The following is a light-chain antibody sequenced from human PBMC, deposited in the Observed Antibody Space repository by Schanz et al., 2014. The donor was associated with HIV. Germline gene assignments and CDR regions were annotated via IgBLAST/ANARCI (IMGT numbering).Light chain of an antibody. Sequence: EIVLAQSPGTLSLSPGERATLSCRASQTINRNYLAWYQQKPGQAPRLLIFAASSRATGIPDRFSGSESGTDFTLTISRVEPEDYAVYYCQQYGSLPWTFGQGTKVEVK. CDR1: QTINRNY. J-gene: IGKJ1*01. V-gene: IGKV3-20*01. CDR3: QQYGSLPWT. CDR2: AAS.